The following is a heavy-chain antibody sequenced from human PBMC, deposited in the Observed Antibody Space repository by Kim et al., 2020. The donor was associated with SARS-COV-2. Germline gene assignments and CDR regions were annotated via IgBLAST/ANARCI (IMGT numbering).Heavy chain of an antibody. CDR1: GFTFRSCA. D-gene: IGHD1-1*01. J-gene: IGHJ5*01. V-gene: IGHV3-30-3*01. CDR3: ARDPAPRLPSRNYS. CDR2: ISNDGTNK. Sequence: GGSLRLSCAASGFTFRSCALHWVRQAPGKGPEWVAVISNDGTNKYYADSVKGRFTISRDNSKYTLYLQMNSLRIEDTALYYCARDPAPRLPSRNYS.